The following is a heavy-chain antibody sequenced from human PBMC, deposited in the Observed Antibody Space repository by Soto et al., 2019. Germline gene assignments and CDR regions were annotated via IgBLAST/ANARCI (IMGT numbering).Heavy chain of an antibody. D-gene: IGHD2-15*01. CDR2: INAGNGNT. CDR1: GYTFTSYA. CDR3: ARAYFSAARCHPRASEY. V-gene: IGHV1-3*01. Sequence: ASVKVSCKASGYTFTSYAMHWVRQAPGQRLEWMGWINAGNGNTKYSQKFQGRVTITRDTSASTAYMELSSLRSEDTAVYYCARAYFSAARCHPRASEYRCPGPLVTVSS. J-gene: IGHJ4*02.